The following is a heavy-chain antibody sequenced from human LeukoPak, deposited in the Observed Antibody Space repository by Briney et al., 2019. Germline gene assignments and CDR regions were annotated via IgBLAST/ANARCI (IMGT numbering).Heavy chain of an antibody. D-gene: IGHD2/OR15-2a*01. CDR1: GGSISSSPYY. V-gene: IGHV4-39*01. CDR3: ARVIGYGDYVDY. J-gene: IGHJ4*02. CDR2: IYYRGST. Sequence: SETLSLTCTVSGGSISSSPYYWGWIRQPPGKGLEWIGTIYYRGSTYSNPSLNSRVTISLDTSKNQFSLKLSSVTAADTAVYYCARVIGYGDYVDYWGQGTLVTVSS.